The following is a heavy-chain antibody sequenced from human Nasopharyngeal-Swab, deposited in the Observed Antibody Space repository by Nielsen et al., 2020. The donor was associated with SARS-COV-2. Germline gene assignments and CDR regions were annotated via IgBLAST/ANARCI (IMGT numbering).Heavy chain of an antibody. D-gene: IGHD3-3*01. J-gene: IGHJ3*02. Sequence: ASVKVSCKVSGYTLTELSMHWVRQVPGKGLEWMGGFEPANVETFYAQRFQGRVTMTEDTSTDTAYMELSSLRSEDTAVYYCARERITIFGVVIIFNAFDIWGQGTMVTVSS. CDR2: FEPANVET. CDR1: GYTLTELS. CDR3: ARERITIFGVVIIFNAFDI. V-gene: IGHV1-24*01.